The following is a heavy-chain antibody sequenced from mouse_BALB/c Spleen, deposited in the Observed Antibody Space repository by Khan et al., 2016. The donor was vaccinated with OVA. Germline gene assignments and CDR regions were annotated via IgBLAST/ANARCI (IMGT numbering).Heavy chain of an antibody. J-gene: IGHJ3*01. CDR1: GYAFSTYW. D-gene: IGHD2-14*01. CDR3: AREGYDGHIRAWFAY. V-gene: IGHV1-80*01. Sequence: QVQLQQSGAELVRPGSSVKISCKASGYAFSTYWMNWVKQRPGQGLEWIGQIYPGAGNTNYNGDFKGKASLTADTSSNTAYMQLSSLASEDSAVYFCAREGYDGHIRAWFAYWGQGTLVTVSA. CDR2: IYPGAGNT.